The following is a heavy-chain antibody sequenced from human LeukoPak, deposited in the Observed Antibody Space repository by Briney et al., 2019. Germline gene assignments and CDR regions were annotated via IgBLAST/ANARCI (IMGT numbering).Heavy chain of an antibody. CDR1: GLTFSNYG. V-gene: IGHV3-73*01. Sequence: PGGSLRLSCAASGLTFSNYGMHWVRQASGKGLEWVGRIRSKANSYATTYDESVRGRFTISRDDSKNTAYLQMNSLKTEDTAVYYCTRTTRFLEWYDAFDIWGQGTMVTVSS. CDR2: IRSKANSYAT. CDR3: TRTTRFLEWYDAFDI. J-gene: IGHJ3*02. D-gene: IGHD3-3*01.